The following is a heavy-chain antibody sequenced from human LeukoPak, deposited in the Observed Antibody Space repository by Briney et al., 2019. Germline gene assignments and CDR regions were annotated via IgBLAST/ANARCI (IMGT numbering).Heavy chain of an antibody. CDR3: ATSSNAPGNH. V-gene: IGHV3-30*04. J-gene: IGHJ5*02. D-gene: IGHD2-2*01. CDR2: ISYDGKKD. CDR1: GFTFSSYA. Sequence: QPGGSLRLSCAASGFTFSSYAMSWVRKTPDRVLEWVASISYDGKKDFYGDSVKGRFTISRDNAKNSLNLQMNSLRAEDTAVYYCATSSNAPGNHWGQGTLVTVSS.